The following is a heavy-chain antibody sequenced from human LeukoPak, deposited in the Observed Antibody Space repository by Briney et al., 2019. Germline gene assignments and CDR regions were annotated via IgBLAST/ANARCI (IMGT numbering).Heavy chain of an antibody. CDR3: AREGQQLITDAFDI. V-gene: IGHV3-30-3*01. Sequence: GGSLRLSCAASGFTFSSYAMHWVRQAPGKGLEWVAVISYDGSNKYYADSVKGRFTISRDNSKNTLYLQMNSLRAEDTAVYYCAREGQQLITDAFDIWGQGTMVTVSS. D-gene: IGHD6-13*01. CDR1: GFTFSSYA. CDR2: ISYDGSNK. J-gene: IGHJ3*02.